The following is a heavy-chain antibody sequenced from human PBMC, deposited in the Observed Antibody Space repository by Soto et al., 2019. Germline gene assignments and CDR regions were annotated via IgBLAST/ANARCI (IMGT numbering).Heavy chain of an antibody. CDR1: GFSLSTRGVA. V-gene: IGHV2-5*02. J-gene: IGHJ4*02. D-gene: IGHD3-10*01. CDR2: IYWDGDK. CDR3: AHSLGQSPPDY. Sequence: SGPTLVNPTQTLTLTCSFSGFSLSTRGVAVGWIRQPPGKALERLTLIYWDGDKRFSPSLKSRLTITRDTSKKQVVLIMTDMDPVDTATYSCAHSLGQSPPDYWRQGTLVTVSS.